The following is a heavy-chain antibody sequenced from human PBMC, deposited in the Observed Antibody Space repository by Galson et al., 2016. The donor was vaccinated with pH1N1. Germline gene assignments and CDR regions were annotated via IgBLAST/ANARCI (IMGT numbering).Heavy chain of an antibody. CDR1: GGSISSGNW. V-gene: IGHV4-4*02. Sequence: ETLSLTCAVSGGSISSGNWWSWVRQPPGKGLEWIGEIYHSGSTYYNPSLKSRLTMSVDKSKNQFSLKLTSMTAADTAVYYCARENLDSSGYSYSFYYGVDVWGQGTTVTVSS. J-gene: IGHJ6*02. CDR3: ARENLDSSGYSYSFYYGVDV. CDR2: IYHSGST. D-gene: IGHD3-22*01.